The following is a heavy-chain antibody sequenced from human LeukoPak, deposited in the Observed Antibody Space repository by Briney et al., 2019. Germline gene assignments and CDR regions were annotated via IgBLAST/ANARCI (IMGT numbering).Heavy chain of an antibody. CDR2: IRYDGSNK. Sequence: GGSLRLSCAASGFTFSTYGMHWVRQAPGKGPEWVAVIRYDGSNKNYGDSVKGRFTISSDNSKNTLYLQMNSLRAEDTAVYYCARALSAMVPDYWGQGTLLTVSS. CDR1: GFTFSTYG. D-gene: IGHD5-18*01. J-gene: IGHJ4*02. CDR3: ARALSAMVPDY. V-gene: IGHV3-33*01.